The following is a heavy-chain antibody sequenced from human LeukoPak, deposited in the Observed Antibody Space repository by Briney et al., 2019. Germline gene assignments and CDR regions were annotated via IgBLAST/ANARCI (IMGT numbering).Heavy chain of an antibody. CDR3: AREFDYEGVDP. Sequence: SETLSLTCAVSGGSISSSTYSWSWIRQPPGKGLEWIGYIYYSGTTYYNPSLKSRVYISVDTSKNQFSLELSSLTAADTAVYYCAREFDYEGVDPWGQGTLVTVSS. CDR1: GGSISSSTYS. CDR2: IYYSGTT. J-gene: IGHJ5*02. D-gene: IGHD4-17*01. V-gene: IGHV4-30-4*07.